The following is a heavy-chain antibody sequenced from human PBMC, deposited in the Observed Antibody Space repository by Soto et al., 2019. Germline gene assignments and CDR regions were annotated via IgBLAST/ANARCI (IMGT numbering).Heavy chain of an antibody. CDR2: IDPSDSYT. V-gene: IGHV5-10-1*01. Sequence: RGESLKISCKGSGYSFTSYWISWVRQMPGKGLEWMGRIDPSDSYTNYSPSFQGHVTISADKSISTAYLQWSSLKASDTAMYYCARLSYGDGYYYYYGMDVWGQGTTVTVSS. D-gene: IGHD3-10*01. CDR3: ARLSYGDGYYYYYGMDV. J-gene: IGHJ6*02. CDR1: GYSFTSYW.